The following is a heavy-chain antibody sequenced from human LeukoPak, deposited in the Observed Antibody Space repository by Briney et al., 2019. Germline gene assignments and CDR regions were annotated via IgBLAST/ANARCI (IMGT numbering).Heavy chain of an antibody. V-gene: IGHV3-66*02. CDR2: IYSGGST. CDR3: ARGPHSAYDFDY. J-gene: IGHJ4*02. CDR1: GFSVSFNH. D-gene: IGHD5-12*01. Sequence: GGSLRLSCAASGFSVSFNHMTWVRQAPGKGLEWVSVIYSGGSTNYADSVKGRFTISRDNSKNTLYLQMNSLRTEDTAVYYCARGPHSAYDFDYWGQGTLVTVSS.